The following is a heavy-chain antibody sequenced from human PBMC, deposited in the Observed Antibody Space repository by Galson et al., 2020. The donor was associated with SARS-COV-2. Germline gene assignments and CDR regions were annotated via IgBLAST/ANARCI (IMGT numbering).Heavy chain of an antibody. CDR1: GFTFSSYA. D-gene: IGHD3-10*01. V-gene: IGHV3-23*01. Sequence: GGSLRLSCAASGFTFSSYAMSWVRQAPGKGLEWVSAISGSGGSTYYADSVKGRFTISRDNSKNTLYLQMNSLRAEDTAVYYCAKDKEYYGTGRPRGPGFGWFDPWGQGTLVTVSS. J-gene: IGHJ5*02. CDR3: AKDKEYYGTGRPRGPGFGWFDP. CDR2: ISGSGGST.